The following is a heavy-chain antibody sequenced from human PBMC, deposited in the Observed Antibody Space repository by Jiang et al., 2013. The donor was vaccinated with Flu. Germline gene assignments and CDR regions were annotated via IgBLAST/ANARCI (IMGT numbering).Heavy chain of an antibody. J-gene: IGHJ4*02. CDR3: ARGGQTSGNSSGWLLDY. CDR2: IWYDGSNK. Sequence: ESGGGVVQPGRSLRSPVQRLDFTFSSYGMHWVRQAPGKGLEWVAVIWYDGSNKYYADSVKGRFTISRDNSKNTLYLQMNSLRAEDTAVYYCARGGQTSGNSSGWLLDYWGQGTLVTVSS. D-gene: IGHD6-19*01. V-gene: IGHV3-33*01. CDR1: DFTFSSYG.